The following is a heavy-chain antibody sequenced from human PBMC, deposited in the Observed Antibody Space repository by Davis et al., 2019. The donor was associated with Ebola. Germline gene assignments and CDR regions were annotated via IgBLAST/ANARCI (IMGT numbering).Heavy chain of an antibody. Sequence: SETLSLTCAVYGGSFSGYYRSCIRQPPGQGLAWLGEINHSGSTNYNPSLKSRVTISVDTSKNQFSLKLSSVNAADTAVYYCPRNNYDSSGSILDWFDPCGQGILVTVTT. J-gene: IGHJ5*02. CDR2: INHSGST. D-gene: IGHD3-22*01. CDR1: GGSFSGYY. CDR3: PRNNYDSSGSILDWFDP. V-gene: IGHV4-34*01.